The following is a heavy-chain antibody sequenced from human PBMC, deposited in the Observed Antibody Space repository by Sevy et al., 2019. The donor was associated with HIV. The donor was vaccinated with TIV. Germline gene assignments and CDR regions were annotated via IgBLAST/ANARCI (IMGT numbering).Heavy chain of an antibody. J-gene: IGHJ4*02. CDR3: ARDRFVEK. V-gene: IGHV3-48*02. D-gene: IGHD3-16*01. CDR1: GFTFSTAA. CDR2: ISPSSSTI. Sequence: GGSLRLSCAASGFTFSTAAMNWVLQAPGKGLEWVSYISPSSSTIYYADSVKGRFTISRDNAKNSLYLQMNSLRDEDTAVSYCARDRFVEKWGQGTLVTVSS.